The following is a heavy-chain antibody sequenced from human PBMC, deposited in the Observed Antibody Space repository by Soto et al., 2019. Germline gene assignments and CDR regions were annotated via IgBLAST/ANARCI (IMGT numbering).Heavy chain of an antibody. CDR2: IYSGGST. CDR3: ARGVYGGNSGIDAFDI. D-gene: IGHD4-17*01. J-gene: IGHJ3*02. Sequence: EVQLVESGGGLIQPGGSLRLSCAASGFTVSSNYMSWVRQAPGKGLEWVSVIYSGGSTYYADSVKGRFTISRDNSKNTLYLQMNSLRAEDTAMYYCARGVYGGNSGIDAFDIWGQGTMVTVSA. V-gene: IGHV3-53*01. CDR1: GFTVSSNY.